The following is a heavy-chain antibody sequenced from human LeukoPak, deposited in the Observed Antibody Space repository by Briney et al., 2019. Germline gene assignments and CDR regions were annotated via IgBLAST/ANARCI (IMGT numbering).Heavy chain of an antibody. D-gene: IGHD6-13*01. CDR2: INPNSGGT. Sequence: ASVKVSCKASGYTFTSSAITWVRQAPGQGLEWMGWINPNSGGTNYAQKFQGRVTMTRDTSISTAYMELSRLRSDDTAVYYCARDSSSSTALGVWGQGTLVTVSS. J-gene: IGHJ4*02. CDR3: ARDSSSSTALGV. V-gene: IGHV1-2*02. CDR1: GYTFTSSA.